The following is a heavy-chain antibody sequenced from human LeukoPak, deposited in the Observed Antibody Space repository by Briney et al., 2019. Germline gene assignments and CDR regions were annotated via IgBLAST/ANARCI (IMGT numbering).Heavy chain of an antibody. V-gene: IGHV7-4-1*02. CDR1: GYTFISYA. Sequence: GASVKVSCKASGYTFISYAMNWVRQAPGQGLEWMGWINTNTANPTYAQGFTGRFVFSLDTSVSTAYLQISSLKAEDTAVYYCARGYYDSRDDAFDIWGQGTMVTVSS. J-gene: IGHJ3*02. D-gene: IGHD3-22*01. CDR3: ARGYYDSRDDAFDI. CDR2: INTNTANP.